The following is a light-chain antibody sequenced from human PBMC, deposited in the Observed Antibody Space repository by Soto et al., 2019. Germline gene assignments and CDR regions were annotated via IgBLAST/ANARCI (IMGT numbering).Light chain of an antibody. Sequence: QSVLTQPASVSGSPGQSITISCTGTSSDVGGYNYVSWYQQHPGKAPKLMIYDVSNRPSGGSNRFSGSKSGNTASLTISGLQAEDEADYYCSSYTSSSTLVVFGGGTKLTV. CDR3: SSYTSSSTLVV. V-gene: IGLV2-14*01. CDR1: SSDVGGYNY. J-gene: IGLJ2*01. CDR2: DVS.